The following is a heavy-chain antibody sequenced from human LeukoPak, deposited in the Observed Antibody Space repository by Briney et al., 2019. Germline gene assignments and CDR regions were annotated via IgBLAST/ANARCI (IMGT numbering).Heavy chain of an antibody. CDR2: INHSGST. J-gene: IGHJ4*02. CDR3: ASLGLSITGKQGIDY. Sequence: PSETLSLTCAVYGGSFSGYYWSWIRQPPGKGLEWLGEINHSGSTNYNPSLKSRVTISVDTSKNQFSLKLSSVTAADTAAYYCASLGLSITGKQGIDYWGQGTLVTVSS. V-gene: IGHV4-34*01. D-gene: IGHD1-20*01. CDR1: GGSFSGYY.